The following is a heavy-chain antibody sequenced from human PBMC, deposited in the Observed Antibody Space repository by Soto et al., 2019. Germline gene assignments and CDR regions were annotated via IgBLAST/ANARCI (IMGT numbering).Heavy chain of an antibody. CDR3: ARQVYTVVTPIDY. D-gene: IGHD2-21*02. CDR2: ISGASNYI. V-gene: IGHV3-48*02. CDR1: GFTFSNFP. J-gene: IGHJ4*02. Sequence: GGSLRLSCAASGFTFSNFPMTWVRQAPGKGLEWVSYISGASNYIYYADSVKGRFTISRDNAKNSVSLQMNSLRDEDTAVYYCARQVYTVVTPIDYSGPGTLLTVYS.